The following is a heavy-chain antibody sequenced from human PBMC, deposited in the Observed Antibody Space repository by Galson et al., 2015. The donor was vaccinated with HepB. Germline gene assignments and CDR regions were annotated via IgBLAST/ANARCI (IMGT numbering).Heavy chain of an antibody. CDR2: ISNSGVHT. CDR3: AEPHGFSL. J-gene: IGHJ4*02. CDR1: GFSFNNSV. D-gene: IGHD5-24*01. V-gene: IGHV3-23*01. Sequence: SLRLSCAASGFSFNNSVMGWVRQAPGTGLEWVSTISNSGVHTYYADSVRGRFTISRDNFKNTLYLQMNSLRGEDTAVYYCAEPHGFSLWGQGTPVTVSS.